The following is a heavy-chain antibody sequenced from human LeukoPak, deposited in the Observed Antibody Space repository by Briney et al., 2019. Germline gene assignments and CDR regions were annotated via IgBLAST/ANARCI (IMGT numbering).Heavy chain of an antibody. Sequence: GGSLRLSCAASGFNFRVYAMSWVRLAPGKGLEWVSGIVGGGSSTYADSVKGRFTISKDYSKNTLFLQMNSLSAEDTAMYYCAKDSIYGDGKWDIDYWGQGTLVTVSS. D-gene: IGHD1-26*01. CDR1: GFNFRVYA. V-gene: IGHV3-23*01. CDR2: IVGGGSST. CDR3: AKDSIYGDGKWDIDY. J-gene: IGHJ4*02.